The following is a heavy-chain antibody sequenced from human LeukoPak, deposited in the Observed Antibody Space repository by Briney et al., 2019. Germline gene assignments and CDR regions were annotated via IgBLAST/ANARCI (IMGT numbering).Heavy chain of an antibody. D-gene: IGHD1-26*01. CDR2: IYYSGST. CDR1: GGSISSYF. Sequence: SETLSLTCTISGGSISSYFWSWIRQPPRKGLEWIGYIYYSGSTNYNPSFKSRVTISVDTSKNQISLRLSSVTAADTAVYYCARRSGSYLYYFDYWGQGTLVTVSS. V-gene: IGHV4-59*08. CDR3: ARRSGSYLYYFDY. J-gene: IGHJ4*02.